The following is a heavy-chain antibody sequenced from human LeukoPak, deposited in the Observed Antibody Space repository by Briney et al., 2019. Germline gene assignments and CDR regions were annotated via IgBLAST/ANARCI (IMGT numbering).Heavy chain of an antibody. CDR2: INPNSGGT. J-gene: IGHJ4*02. CDR3: ASLGGYGGNPVYFDY. Sequence: ASVKVSCKASGYTFTGYYMHWVRQAPGQGLEWMGWINPNSGGTNYAQKFQGRVTMTRDTSISTAYMELSRLRSDDTAVYYCASLGGYGGNPVYFDYWGQGTLVTVSS. D-gene: IGHD4-23*01. V-gene: IGHV1-2*02. CDR1: GYTFTGYY.